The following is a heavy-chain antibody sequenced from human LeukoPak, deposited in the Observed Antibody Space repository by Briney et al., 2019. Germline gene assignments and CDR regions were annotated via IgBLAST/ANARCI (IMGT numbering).Heavy chain of an antibody. CDR3: ARVRLRNNVFDY. Sequence: SETLSLTCAAYGGSFSGYYWSWIRQPPGKGLEWIGEINHSGSTNYNPSLKSRVTISVDTSKNQFSLKLSSVTAADTAVYYCARVRLRNNVFDYWGQGTLVTVSS. D-gene: IGHD5-12*01. V-gene: IGHV4-34*01. CDR1: GGSFSGYY. CDR2: INHSGST. J-gene: IGHJ4*02.